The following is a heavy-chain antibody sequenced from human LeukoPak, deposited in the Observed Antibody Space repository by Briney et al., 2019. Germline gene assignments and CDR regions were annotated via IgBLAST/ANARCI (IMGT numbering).Heavy chain of an antibody. CDR2: ISANNGYT. CDR1: AYTFTSYG. V-gene: IGHV1-18*01. J-gene: IGHJ5*02. D-gene: IGHD2-2*02. CDR3: ARDGPSGYCSSTSCYTLPFDP. Sequence: GASVKVSFKASAYTFTSYGISWVRQAPGQGLEWMGWISANNGYTKDTQKLQGRVSMTTDTSTRTAYMELRSLRSDDTAVYYCARDGPSGYCSSTSCYTLPFDPWGQGTLVTVSS.